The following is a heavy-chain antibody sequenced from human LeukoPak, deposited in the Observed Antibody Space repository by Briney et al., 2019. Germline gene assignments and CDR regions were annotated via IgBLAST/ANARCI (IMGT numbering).Heavy chain of an antibody. CDR2: ISSSGSII. V-gene: IGHV3-48*03. CDR1: RFTLRSYE. Sequence: GGSLRLSCAVSRFTLRSYEMSWVRQAPGRGLEWVSYISSSGSIIYYADSVKGRFTISRDNANNSLYLQMNSLRAEDTAIYYCARIVRRRQFDYWGQGTLVTVSS. J-gene: IGHJ4*02. D-gene: IGHD1-26*01. CDR3: ARIVRRRQFDY.